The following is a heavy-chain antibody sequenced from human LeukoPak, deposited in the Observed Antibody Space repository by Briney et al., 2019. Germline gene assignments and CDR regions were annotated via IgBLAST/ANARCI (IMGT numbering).Heavy chain of an antibody. J-gene: IGHJ4*02. CDR3: ARATDGDYVPY. CDR1: GFTFSSYS. CDR2: ISSSSSYI. V-gene: IGHV3-21*01. Sequence: GRSLRLSCAASGFTFSSYSMNWVRQAPGKGLEWVSSISSSSSYINYADSVKGRFTISRDNAKNSLYLQMNSLRAEDTAVYYCARATDGDYVPYWGQGTLVTVSS. D-gene: IGHD4-17*01.